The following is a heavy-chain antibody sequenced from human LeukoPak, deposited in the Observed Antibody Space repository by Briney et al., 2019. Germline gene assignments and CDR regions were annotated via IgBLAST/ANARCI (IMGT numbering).Heavy chain of an antibody. CDR2: INPNSGGT. CDR1: GYTFTGYY. V-gene: IGHV1-2*02. J-gene: IGHJ5*02. Sequence: GASVKVSCKASGYTFTGYYMHWVRQAPGQGLEWMGWINPNSGGTNYAQKFQGRVTMTRDTSISTAYMELSRLRSDDTAVYYCARDSITIFGVVTPTYWSDPWGQGTLVTVSS. D-gene: IGHD3-3*01. CDR3: ARDSITIFGVVTPTYWSDP.